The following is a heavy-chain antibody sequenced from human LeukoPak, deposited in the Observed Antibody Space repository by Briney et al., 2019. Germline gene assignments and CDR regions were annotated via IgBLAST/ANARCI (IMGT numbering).Heavy chain of an antibody. V-gene: IGHV1-18*01. CDR1: GYTFTSYG. D-gene: IGHD2-2*01. J-gene: IGHJ4*02. CDR3: ARGNQQLPRSTPDY. Sequence: ASVKVSCKASGYTFTSYGISWVRQAPGQGLEWMGWISAYNGNTNYAQKLQGRVTMTTDTSTSTAYMELRSLRSDDTGVYYCARGNQQLPRSTPDYWGQGTLVTVSS. CDR2: ISAYNGNT.